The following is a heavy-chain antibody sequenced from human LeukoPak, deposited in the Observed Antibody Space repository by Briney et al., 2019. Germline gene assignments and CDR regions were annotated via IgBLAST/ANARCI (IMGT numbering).Heavy chain of an antibody. CDR1: GLTFSTSG. CDR2: IGPTGSDR. Sequence: GGSLRLSCTASGLTFSTSGFNWVRQAPGKGLEWVASIGPTGSDRYHADSIKGRFTISRDNADNFLYPQMNSLRAEDTAVYYCATETNGRHYDYWGQGTLLTVSS. CDR3: ATETNGRHYDY. V-gene: IGHV3-21*06. J-gene: IGHJ4*02. D-gene: IGHD1-14*01.